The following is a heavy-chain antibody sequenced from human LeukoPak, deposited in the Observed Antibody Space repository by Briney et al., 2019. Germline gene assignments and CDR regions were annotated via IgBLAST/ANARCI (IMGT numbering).Heavy chain of an antibody. CDR1: GGSISSVGYY. CDR2: IYYSGST. Sequence: SQTLSLICTVSGGSISSVGYYWSWIRQHPGKGLEWIGYIYYSGSTYYNPSLKSRVTISVDTSKNQFSLKLSSVTAADTAVYYCASLNGDYYFDYWGQGTLVTVSS. V-gene: IGHV4-31*03. J-gene: IGHJ4*02. D-gene: IGHD4-17*01. CDR3: ASLNGDYYFDY.